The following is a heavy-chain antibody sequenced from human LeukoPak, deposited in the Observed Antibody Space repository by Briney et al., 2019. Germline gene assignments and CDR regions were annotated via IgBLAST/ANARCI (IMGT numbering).Heavy chain of an antibody. V-gene: IGHV3-23*01. Sequence: PGRFLRLSCVASGFTFSSFPLTWIRQAPGKGLEWVSSIRDGVGLTYYADSVKGRFTISRDNFKNTLYLQMNNLRVEDTAFYFCPVMITFGESVVHDHWGQGILVTVSS. CDR2: IRDGVGLT. CDR3: PVMITFGESVVHDH. CDR1: GFTFSSFP. J-gene: IGHJ5*02. D-gene: IGHD1-14*01.